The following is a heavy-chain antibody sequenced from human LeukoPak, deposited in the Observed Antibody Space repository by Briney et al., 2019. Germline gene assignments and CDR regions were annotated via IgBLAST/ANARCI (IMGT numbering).Heavy chain of an antibody. V-gene: IGHV3-23*01. D-gene: IGHD2-15*01. CDR2: ISGSGGST. CDR1: TFTFSSYA. J-gene: IGHJ5*02. CDR3: ARQEYCSGGSCYTWFDP. Sequence: PGGSLRLSCAASTFTFSSYAMTWVRQAPGKGLEWVSSISGSGGSTYYADSVKGRFTISRDNSKNTLYLQMNSLGAEDTAVYYCARQEYCSGGSCYTWFDPWGQGTLVIVSS.